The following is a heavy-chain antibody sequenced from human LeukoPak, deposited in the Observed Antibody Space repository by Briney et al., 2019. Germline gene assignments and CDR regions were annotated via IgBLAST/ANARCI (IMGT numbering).Heavy chain of an antibody. CDR3: ARPETNDYGDFHY. CDR1: GFTFIDFA. Sequence: GGSLRLSCAASGFTFIDFAMSWVRRAPGKGLEWVSSISGSSSSYIYYADSVKGRFTISRDNAKNSLDLQMNSLRAEDTAGYYCARPETNDYGDFHYWGQGTLVTVSS. CDR2: ISGSSSSYI. V-gene: IGHV3-21*01. J-gene: IGHJ4*02. D-gene: IGHD4-17*01.